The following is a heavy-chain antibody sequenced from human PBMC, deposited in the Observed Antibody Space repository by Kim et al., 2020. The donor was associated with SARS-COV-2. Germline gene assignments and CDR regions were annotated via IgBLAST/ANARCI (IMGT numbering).Heavy chain of an antibody. D-gene: IGHD7-27*01. V-gene: IGHV4-34*01. CDR3: ARLTGYWGAFDI. CDR1: GGSFSGYY. J-gene: IGHJ3*02. CDR2: INHSGST. Sequence: SETLSLTCAVYGGSFSGYYWSWIRQPPGKGLEWIGEINHSGSTNYNPSLKSRVTISVDTSKNQFSLKLSSVTAADTAVYYCARLTGYWGAFDIWGQGTMVTGSS.